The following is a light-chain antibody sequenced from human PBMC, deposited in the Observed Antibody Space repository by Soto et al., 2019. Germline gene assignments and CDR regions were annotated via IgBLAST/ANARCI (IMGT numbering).Light chain of an antibody. CDR3: SSYTSTSTYV. V-gene: IGLV2-14*01. J-gene: IGLJ1*01. CDR2: DVS. Sequence: QSVLTQPASVSGSPGQSITISCTGTSSVVGGYNYVSWYQQHPGKAPKLMIYDVSNRPSGVSNRFSGSKSGNTASLTISGLQAEDVTDYSCSSYTSTSTYVFGTGTKVTV. CDR1: SSVVGGYNY.